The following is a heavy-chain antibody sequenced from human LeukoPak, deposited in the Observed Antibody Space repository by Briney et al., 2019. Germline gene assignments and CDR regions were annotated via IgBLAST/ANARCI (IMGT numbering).Heavy chain of an antibody. CDR2: IYSGGNR. CDR3: ARVPGVWGSGSYLSSYYYYYMDV. Sequence: GGSLRLSCAASGFTVSRNHMNWVRQAPGKGLEWVSVIYSGGNRYYADSVKGRFIISRDNSKNTLYLQMNSLRAEDTAVYYCARVPGVWGSGSYLSSYYYYYMDVWGKGTTVTVSS. V-gene: IGHV3-53*01. CDR1: GFTVSRNH. D-gene: IGHD3-10*01. J-gene: IGHJ6*03.